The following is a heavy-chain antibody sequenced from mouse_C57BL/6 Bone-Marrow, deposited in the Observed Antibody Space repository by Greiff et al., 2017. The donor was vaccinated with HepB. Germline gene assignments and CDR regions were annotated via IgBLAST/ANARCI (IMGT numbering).Heavy chain of an antibody. D-gene: IGHD2-5*01. J-gene: IGHJ2*01. CDR3: ARKGRGAYYSNYGFDY. Sequence: VQLQQPGAELVKPGASVKMSCKASGYTFTSYWITWVKQRPGQGLEWIGDIYPGSGSTNYNEKFKSKATLTVDTSSSTAYMQLSSLTSEDSAVYYCARKGRGAYYSNYGFDYWGQGTTLTVSS. V-gene: IGHV1-55*01. CDR1: GYTFTSYW. CDR2: IYPGSGST.